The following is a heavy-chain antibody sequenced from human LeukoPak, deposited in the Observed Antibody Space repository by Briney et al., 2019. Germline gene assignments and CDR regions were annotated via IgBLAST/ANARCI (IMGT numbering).Heavy chain of an antibody. J-gene: IGHJ4*02. D-gene: IGHD5-18*01. CDR3: ARGRGYSYGEDLDY. Sequence: VASVTVSCKASGYTFTGYYMHWVRQAPGQGLEWMGWINPNNGGTNYAQKFQGRVTMTRDTSISTAYMELSRLRSDDTAVYYCARGRGYSYGEDLDYWGQGTLVTVSS. V-gene: IGHV1-2*02. CDR1: GYTFTGYY. CDR2: INPNNGGT.